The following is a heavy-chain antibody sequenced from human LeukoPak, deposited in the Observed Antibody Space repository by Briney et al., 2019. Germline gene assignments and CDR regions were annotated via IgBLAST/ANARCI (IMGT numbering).Heavy chain of an antibody. D-gene: IGHD3-3*01. CDR2: ISSSSSYI. V-gene: IGHV3-21*01. CDR3: ARDGETGLVHYDFWSGYYTGGIFDP. J-gene: IGHJ5*02. CDR1: GFTFSSYS. Sequence: GGSLRLSCAASGFTFSSYSMNWVRQAPGKGLEWVSSISSSSSYIYYADSVKGRFTISRDNSKNTLYLQMNSLRAEDTAVYYCARDGETGLVHYDFWSGYYTGGIFDPWGQGTLVTVSS.